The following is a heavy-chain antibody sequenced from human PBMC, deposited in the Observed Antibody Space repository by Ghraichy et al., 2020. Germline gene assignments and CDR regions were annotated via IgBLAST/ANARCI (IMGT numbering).Heavy chain of an antibody. CDR1: GFTFSSYS. Sequence: GGSLRLSCAASGFTFSSYSMNWVRQAPGKGLEWVSYISSSSSTIYYADSVKGRFTISRDNAKNSLYLQMNSLRDEDTAVYYCAREPVQVRKPPFDYWGQGTLVTVSS. CDR3: AREPVQVRKPPFDY. D-gene: IGHD1-1*01. V-gene: IGHV3-48*02. CDR2: ISSSSSTI. J-gene: IGHJ4*02.